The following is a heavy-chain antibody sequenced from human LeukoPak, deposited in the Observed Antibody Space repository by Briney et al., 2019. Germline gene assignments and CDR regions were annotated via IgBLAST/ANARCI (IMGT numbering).Heavy chain of an antibody. CDR3: ARGGGYSYGSFDY. CDR2: INRDGSST. CDR1: GIIFSNYW. Sequence: GGSLRLSCAASGIIFSNYWMHWVRQAPGKGLVWVSRINRDGSSTSYADSVKGRFTISRDNGKNTLYLQMNSLRAEDTAVYYCARGGGYSYGSFDYWGQGTLVTVSS. D-gene: IGHD5-18*01. V-gene: IGHV3-74*01. J-gene: IGHJ4*02.